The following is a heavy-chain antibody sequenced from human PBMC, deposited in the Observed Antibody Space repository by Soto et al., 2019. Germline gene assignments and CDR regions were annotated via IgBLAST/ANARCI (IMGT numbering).Heavy chain of an antibody. CDR3: ARDTSGYGGAGYYGMDV. V-gene: IGHV3-72*01. J-gene: IGHJ6*02. CDR2: TRNKANSYTT. CDR1: GFTFSDHY. D-gene: IGHD5-12*01. Sequence: GGSLRLSCAASGFTFSDHYMDWVRQAPGKGLEWVGRTRNKANSYTTEYAASVKGRFTISRDDSKNSLYLQMNSLKTEDTAVYYCARDTSGYGGAGYYGMDVWGQGTTVTVSS.